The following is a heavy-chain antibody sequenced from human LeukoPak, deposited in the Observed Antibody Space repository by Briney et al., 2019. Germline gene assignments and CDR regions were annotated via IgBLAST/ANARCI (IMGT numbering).Heavy chain of an antibody. Sequence: GESLKISCKASGYSFTSYWIAWVPQMPGKGLEWMGIISPGDSDTRYSPSFQGQVTISVDKSITTAYLQWSSLKASDIAMYYCARKYGSGGTFDYWGRGTLVTVSS. CDR3: ARKYGSGGTFDY. CDR1: GYSFTSYW. D-gene: IGHD6-19*01. CDR2: ISPGDSDT. V-gene: IGHV5-51*01. J-gene: IGHJ4*02.